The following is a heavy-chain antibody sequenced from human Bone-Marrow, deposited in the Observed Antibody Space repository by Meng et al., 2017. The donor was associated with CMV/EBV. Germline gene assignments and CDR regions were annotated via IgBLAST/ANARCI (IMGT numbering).Heavy chain of an antibody. D-gene: IGHD2-2*02. CDR1: GYTFTGYY. CDR3: ASFCSSTSCYTRWFDP. Sequence: ASVKVSCKASGYTFTGYYMHWVRQAPGQGLEWMGWINPNSGGTNYAQKFQGRVTMTRDTSISTAYMELSRLRSEDTAVYYCASFCSSTSCYTRWFDPWGQGTLVTVSS. J-gene: IGHJ5*02. V-gene: IGHV1-2*02. CDR2: INPNSGGT.